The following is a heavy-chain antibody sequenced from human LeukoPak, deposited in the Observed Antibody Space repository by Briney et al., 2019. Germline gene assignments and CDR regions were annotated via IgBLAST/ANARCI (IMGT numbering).Heavy chain of an antibody. Sequence: SGGSLRLSCAASGFSFSIYAVSWVRQAPGKGLEWVSGISDGGSRTYYADSVKGRFTISRDDSKNTLYLQMNSLRAEDTAVYYCAKVQLGIGIDYWGQGTLVAVSS. CDR3: AKVQLGIGIDY. J-gene: IGHJ4*02. CDR1: GFSFSIYA. D-gene: IGHD7-27*01. V-gene: IGHV3-23*01. CDR2: ISDGGSRT.